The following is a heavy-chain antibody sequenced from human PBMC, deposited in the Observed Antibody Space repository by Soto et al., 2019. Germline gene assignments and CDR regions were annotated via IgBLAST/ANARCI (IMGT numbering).Heavy chain of an antibody. CDR2: IRSKAYGGTT. D-gene: IGHD3-22*01. CDR1: GLTFGDYG. J-gene: IGHJ4*02. V-gene: IGHV3-49*03. Sequence: GVLSLSGTASGLTFGDYGMSWFRQAPGKGLEWVGFIRSKAYGGTTEYAASVKGRFTISRDDSKSIAYLQMNSLKTEDTAVYYCTRKRITMIVVVPSPFDYWGQGTLVTVSS. CDR3: TRKRITMIVVVPSPFDY.